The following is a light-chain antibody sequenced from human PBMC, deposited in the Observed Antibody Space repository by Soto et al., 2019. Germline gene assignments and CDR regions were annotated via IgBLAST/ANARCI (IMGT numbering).Light chain of an antibody. CDR2: GAS. J-gene: IGKJ1*01. CDR1: QSVSSN. Sequence: IVMTQSPATLSVSPGERATLSCRASQSVSSNLAWYQQKPGQAPRLLIYGASIRATGIPARFSGSGSGTEFTLTISSLQSEDFAVYYCQQYNNWPRWTFGQGTKVEIK. CDR3: QQYNNWPRWT. V-gene: IGKV3-15*01.